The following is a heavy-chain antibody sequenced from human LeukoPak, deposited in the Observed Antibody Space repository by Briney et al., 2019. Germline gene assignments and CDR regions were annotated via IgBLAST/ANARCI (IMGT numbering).Heavy chain of an antibody. D-gene: IGHD5-18*01. CDR1: GFTFSSYW. Sequence: GGSLRLSCAASGFTFSSYWMHWLRQAPGKGLVWVSRISSDGTSTSYVDSVKGRFTISRDNAKNTLYLQMNSLRAEDTAVYYCAKGLGGYSYGYSLNWGQETLVTVSS. CDR3: AKGLGGYSYGYSLN. J-gene: IGHJ4*02. V-gene: IGHV3-74*01. CDR2: ISSDGTST.